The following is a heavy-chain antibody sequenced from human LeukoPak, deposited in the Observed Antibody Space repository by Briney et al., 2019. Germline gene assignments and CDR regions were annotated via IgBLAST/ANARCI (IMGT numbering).Heavy chain of an antibody. CDR1: GFTFNSYW. V-gene: IGHV3-7*01. CDR2: IKEDGSEK. J-gene: IGHJ4*02. Sequence: GGSLRLSCVASGFTFNSYWVTWVRQAPGKGLEWVANIKEDGSEKYYVDSVKGRFTISRDDAKNSLYLQMNSLRAEDTAVYYCARDRARYFDYWGQGTLVTVSS. CDR3: ARDRARYFDY.